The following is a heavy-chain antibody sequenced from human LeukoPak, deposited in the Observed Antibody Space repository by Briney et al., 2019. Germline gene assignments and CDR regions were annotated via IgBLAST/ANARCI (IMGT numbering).Heavy chain of an antibody. CDR3: ARLLWFGPPYFDY. CDR1: GASINSGNYY. V-gene: IGHV4-39*07. J-gene: IGHJ4*02. D-gene: IGHD3-10*01. Sequence: SETLSLTCTVSGASINSGNYYWGWIRQPPGKGLEWIGSVPYRGSANFNPSLKSRVTISVDTSKNQFSLKLSSVTAADTAVYYCARLLWFGPPYFDYWGQGTLVTVSS. CDR2: VPYRGSA.